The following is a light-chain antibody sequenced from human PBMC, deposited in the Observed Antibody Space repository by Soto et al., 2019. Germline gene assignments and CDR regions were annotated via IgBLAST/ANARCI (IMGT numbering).Light chain of an antibody. CDR2: EGS. J-gene: IGLJ1*01. Sequence: QSALTQPAPVSGSPGQSITISCTGTSSDVGNYNLVSWFQQYPGKAPKLLIYEGSKRPSGVSNRFSGSKSGNTASLTISGLQAEDEADYYCCSYAGSSTYVFGTGTKVTVL. V-gene: IGLV2-23*01. CDR1: SSDVGNYNL. CDR3: CSYAGSSTYV.